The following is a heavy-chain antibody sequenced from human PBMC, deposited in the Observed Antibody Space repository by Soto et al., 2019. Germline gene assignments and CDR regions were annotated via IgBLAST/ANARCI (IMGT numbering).Heavy chain of an antibody. CDR1: GYTFISFD. D-gene: IGHD6-25*01. J-gene: IGHJ4*02. CDR2: MNPKTGNT. CDR3: ARRKERSGPYYLDS. V-gene: IGHV1-8*01. Sequence: QVQLVQSGAEVKKPGASVRVSCQASGYTFISFDINWVRQATGQGLEWMGWMNPKTGNTGYEQKFQGRVTMTRNTSIGTAYMELSSLTSEDTAVYYCARRKERSGPYYLDSWGQGTLVTVSS.